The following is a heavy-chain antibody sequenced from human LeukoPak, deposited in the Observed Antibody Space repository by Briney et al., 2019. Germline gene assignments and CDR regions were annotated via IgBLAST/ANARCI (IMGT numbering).Heavy chain of an antibody. Sequence: GASVTVSCTASGYTFTSYGISWVRQAPGQGLEWMGWISAYNGNTNYAQKLQGRVTMTTDTSTSTAYMELRSLRSDDTAVYYCARGGYYDILTGYYAIDYWGQGTLVTVSS. V-gene: IGHV1-18*01. D-gene: IGHD3-9*01. CDR3: ARGGYYDILTGYYAIDY. J-gene: IGHJ4*02. CDR2: ISAYNGNT. CDR1: GYTFTSYG.